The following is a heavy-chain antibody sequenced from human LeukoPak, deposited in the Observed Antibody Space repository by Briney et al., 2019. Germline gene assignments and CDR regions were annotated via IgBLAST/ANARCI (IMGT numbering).Heavy chain of an antibody. D-gene: IGHD6-13*01. CDR2: INPSGGST. V-gene: IGHV1-46*01. J-gene: IGHJ6*02. CDR3: AADPTAAGTYYYYGMDV. CDR1: GYTFTSYY. Sequence: GASVKVSCKASGYTFTSYYMHWVRQAPGQGLEWMGIINPSGGSTSYAQKFQGRVTMTRDTSTSTVYMELSSLRSEDTAVYYCAADPTAAGTYYYYGMDVWGQGTTVTVSS.